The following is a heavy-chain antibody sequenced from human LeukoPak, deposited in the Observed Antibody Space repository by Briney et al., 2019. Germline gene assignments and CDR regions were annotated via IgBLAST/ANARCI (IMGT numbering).Heavy chain of an antibody. D-gene: IGHD3-22*01. Sequence: GESLKISCKGSGYSFTSYWIGWVRQMPGKGLDWIAIIYLGDSDTRYSPSPQGQLPISADKSTRTAYLQWSSLKASDPAMYYCARSSDSSGYSAYFDYWGQGTLVTVSS. CDR1: GYSFTSYW. CDR3: ARSSDSSGYSAYFDY. V-gene: IGHV5-51*01. CDR2: IYLGDSDT. J-gene: IGHJ4*02.